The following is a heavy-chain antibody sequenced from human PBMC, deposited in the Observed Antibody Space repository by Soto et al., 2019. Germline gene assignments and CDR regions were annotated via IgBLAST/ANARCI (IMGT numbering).Heavy chain of an antibody. CDR3: ARDKITGLFDY. D-gene: IGHD2-8*02. Sequence: GGSLRLSCAASGFTFSSYAMHWVRQAPGKGLEWVAVISYDGSNKYYADSVKGRFTISRDNSKNTLYLQMNSLRAEDTAVYYCARDKITGLFDYWGQGTLVTVSS. CDR1: GFTFSSYA. J-gene: IGHJ4*02. CDR2: ISYDGSNK. V-gene: IGHV3-30-3*01.